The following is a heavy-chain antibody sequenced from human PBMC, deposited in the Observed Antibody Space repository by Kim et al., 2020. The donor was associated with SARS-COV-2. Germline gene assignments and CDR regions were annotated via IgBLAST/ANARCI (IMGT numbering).Heavy chain of an antibody. CDR1: GYTLTELS. J-gene: IGHJ5*02. CDR2: FDPEDGET. Sequence: ASVKVSCKVSGYTLTELSMHWVRQAPGKGLEWMGGFDPEDGETIYAQKFQGRVTMTEDTSTDTAYMELSSLRSEDTAVYYCATAPTVTNWFDPWGQGTLVTVSS. CDR3: ATAPTVTNWFDP. V-gene: IGHV1-24*01. D-gene: IGHD4-4*01.